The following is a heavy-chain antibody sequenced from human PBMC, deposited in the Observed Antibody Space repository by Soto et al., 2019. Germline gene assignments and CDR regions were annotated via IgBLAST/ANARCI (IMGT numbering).Heavy chain of an antibody. CDR2: ISYDGSNK. V-gene: IGHV3-30-3*01. J-gene: IGHJ1*01. CDR1: GFTFSSYA. Sequence: GGSLRLSCAASGFTFSSYAMHWVRQAPGKGLEWVAVISYDGSNKYYADSVKGRFTISRDNSKNTLYLQMNSLRAEDTAVYYCARDYEDSEYFQHWGHGTLVTVSS. D-gene: IGHD3-16*01. CDR3: ARDYEDSEYFQH.